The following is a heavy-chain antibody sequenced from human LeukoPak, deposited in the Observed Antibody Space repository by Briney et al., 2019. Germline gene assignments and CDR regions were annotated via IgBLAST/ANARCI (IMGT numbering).Heavy chain of an antibody. CDR2: ISGSGGST. CDR1: GFTFDDYA. V-gene: IGHV3-23*01. D-gene: IGHD3-22*01. Sequence: GGSLRLSCAASGFTFDDYAMSWVRQAPGKGLEWVSAISGSGGSTYYADSVKGRFTISRGNSKNSLYLQMNSLRAEDTAVYYCARNPYYDGSGYTFDYWGQGTLVTVSS. CDR3: ARNPYYDGSGYTFDY. J-gene: IGHJ4*02.